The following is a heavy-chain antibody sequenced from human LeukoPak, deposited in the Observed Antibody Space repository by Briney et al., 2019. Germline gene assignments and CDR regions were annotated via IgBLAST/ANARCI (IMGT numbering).Heavy chain of an antibody. V-gene: IGHV3-30*02. CDR3: AKDTDYYGSGSYSY. Sequence: GGSLRLSCAASAFTFSNYGMHWVRQAPGKGLEWVAFIRYDGSNKYYADSVKGRFTISRDNSKNTLYLQMNSLRAEDTAVYYCAKDTDYYGSGSYSYWGQGTLVTVSS. J-gene: IGHJ4*02. CDR1: AFTFSNYG. D-gene: IGHD3-10*01. CDR2: IRYDGSNK.